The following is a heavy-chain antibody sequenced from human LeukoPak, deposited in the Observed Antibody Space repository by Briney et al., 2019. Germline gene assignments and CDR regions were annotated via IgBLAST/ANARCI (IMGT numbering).Heavy chain of an antibody. J-gene: IGHJ4*02. CDR3: AKPYAGYCSSTSCSYFDY. D-gene: IGHD2-2*01. CDR1: GFTFSSYA. CDR2: ISGSGGST. Sequence: GGSLRLSCAASGFTFSSYAMSWVRQAPGKGLEWVSAISGSGGSTYYADTVKGRFTISRDNSRNTLYLQMNSLRAEDTAVYYCAKPYAGYCSSTSCSYFDYWGQGTLVTVSS. V-gene: IGHV3-23*01.